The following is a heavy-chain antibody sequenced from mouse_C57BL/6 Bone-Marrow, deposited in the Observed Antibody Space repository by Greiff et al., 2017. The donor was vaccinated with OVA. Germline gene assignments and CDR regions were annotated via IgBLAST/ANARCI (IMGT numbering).Heavy chain of an antibody. CDR3: ARVALAMDY. Sequence: QVQLQQSGAELVKPGASVKISCKASGYTFTDYYINWVKQRPGQGLEWIARIYPGSGNTYYNEKFKGKATLTAEKSSSTAYMQLSSLTSEDSAVYFCARVALAMDYWGQGTSVTVSS. CDR1: GYTFTDYY. J-gene: IGHJ4*01. CDR2: IYPGSGNT. V-gene: IGHV1-76*01.